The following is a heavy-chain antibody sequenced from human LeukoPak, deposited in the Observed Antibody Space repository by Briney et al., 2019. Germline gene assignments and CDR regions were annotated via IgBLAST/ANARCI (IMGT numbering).Heavy chain of an antibody. CDR2: ISTSGSTT. V-gene: IGHV3-48*03. CDR1: GFTFSDYE. D-gene: IGHD3-10*02. Sequence: PGGSLRLSCAASGFTFSDYEINWVRQAPGKGLEWVLCISTSGSTTYYADSVKGPFTISRDNAKNSLFLQMYSLTAEDTAVYYGARGALHVFDYWGQGTPVTVSS. CDR3: ARGALHVFDY. J-gene: IGHJ4*02.